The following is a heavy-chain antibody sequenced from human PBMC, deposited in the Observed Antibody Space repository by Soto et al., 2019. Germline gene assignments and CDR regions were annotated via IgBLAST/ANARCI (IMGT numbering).Heavy chain of an antibody. CDR2: ISSTTNYK. Sequence: EVQLVESGGGLVKPGGSLRLSCAASGFTVTRYSMNWVRQAPGKGLEWVSSISSTTNYKYYADSMKGRFTVSRDNAKNTVYLEMNSLSAEDTALYYCARESEDLTSNFDYWGQGTLGTGSS. V-gene: IGHV3-21*01. J-gene: IGHJ4*02. CDR1: GFTVTRYS. CDR3: ARESEDLTSNFDY.